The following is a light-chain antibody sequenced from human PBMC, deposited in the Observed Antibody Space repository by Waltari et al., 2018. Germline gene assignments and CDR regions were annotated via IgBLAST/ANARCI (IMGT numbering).Light chain of an antibody. Sequence: QSALTQPVSVSGSPGQSITISCTGTSSDVGAFNYVSWYQQHPGKAPKLLIYDVSNWPSGASNRFSGSKSGNTASMTISGLQAEDEADYYCCSFTTSDTFVFGTGTKVTVL. CDR2: DVS. CDR1: SSDVGAFNY. J-gene: IGLJ1*01. CDR3: CSFTTSDTFV. V-gene: IGLV2-14*01.